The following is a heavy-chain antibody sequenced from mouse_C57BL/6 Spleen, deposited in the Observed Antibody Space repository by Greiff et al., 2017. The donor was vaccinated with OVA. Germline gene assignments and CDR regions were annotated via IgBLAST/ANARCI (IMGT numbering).Heavy chain of an antibody. CDR1: GYTFTSYG. Sequence: QVQLQQSGAELARPGASVKLSCKASGYTFTSYGISWVKQRTGQGLEWIGEIYPRSGNTYYNEKFKGKATLTADKSSSTAYMELRSLTSEDSAVYFCARGDYGSSYRWYFDVWGTGTTVTVSS. CDR3: ARGDYGSSYRWYFDV. V-gene: IGHV1-81*01. J-gene: IGHJ1*03. CDR2: IYPRSGNT. D-gene: IGHD1-1*01.